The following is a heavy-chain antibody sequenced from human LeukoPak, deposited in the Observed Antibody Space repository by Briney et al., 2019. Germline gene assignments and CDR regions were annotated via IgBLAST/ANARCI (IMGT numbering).Heavy chain of an antibody. Sequence: GGSLRLSCAVSGFTFSNAWMSWVRQAPGKGLEWVGRIKSKSDGESSEYAAPVKGRFTFTRDDSKNTLYLQMNSLKTEDTAVYYCSTTYYYGSSEGYWGQGTLVTVSS. CDR1: GFTFSNAW. J-gene: IGHJ4*02. CDR2: IKSKSDGESS. CDR3: STTYYYGSSEGY. V-gene: IGHV3-15*01. D-gene: IGHD3-22*01.